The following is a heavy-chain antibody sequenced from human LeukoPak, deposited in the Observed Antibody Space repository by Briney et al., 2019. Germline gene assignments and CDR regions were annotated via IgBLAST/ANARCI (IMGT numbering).Heavy chain of an antibody. CDR1: GFTFRSYA. CDR2: ISGSPDNT. CDR3: ARLVYSSSWYYFDY. Sequence: GGSLRLSCVVSGFTFRSYAMYWVRQAPGKGLEWVSEISGSPDNTYYADSVKGRFTISRDNAKNSLYLQMNSLRAEDTAVYYCARLVYSSSWYYFDYWGQGTLVTVSS. V-gene: IGHV3-21*01. D-gene: IGHD6-13*01. J-gene: IGHJ4*02.